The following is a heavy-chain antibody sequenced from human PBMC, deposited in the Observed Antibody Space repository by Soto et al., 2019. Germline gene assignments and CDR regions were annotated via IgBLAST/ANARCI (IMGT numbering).Heavy chain of an antibody. CDR1: GGSISSYY. CDR3: ARADGYCSGGSCYEVAFDI. J-gene: IGHJ3*02. CDR2: IYYSGST. D-gene: IGHD2-15*01. Sequence: SETLSLTCTVSGGSISSYYWSWIRQPPGKGLEWIGYIYYSGSTNYNPSLKSRVTISVDTSKNQFSLKLSSVTAADTAVYYCARADGYCSGGSCYEVAFDIWGQGTMVT. V-gene: IGHV4-59*01.